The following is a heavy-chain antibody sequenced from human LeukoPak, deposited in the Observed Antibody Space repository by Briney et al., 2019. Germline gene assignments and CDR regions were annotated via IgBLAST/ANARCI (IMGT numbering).Heavy chain of an antibody. V-gene: IGHV3-30*04. Sequence: PGGSLRLSCAASGFTFSSYAMHWVRQAPGKGLEWVAVISYDGSNKYYADSVKGRFTISRDNSKNTLYLQMNSLRAEDTAVYYCARDIAAADAFDYWGQGTLVTVSS. J-gene: IGHJ4*02. D-gene: IGHD6-13*01. CDR2: ISYDGSNK. CDR3: ARDIAAADAFDY. CDR1: GFTFSSYA.